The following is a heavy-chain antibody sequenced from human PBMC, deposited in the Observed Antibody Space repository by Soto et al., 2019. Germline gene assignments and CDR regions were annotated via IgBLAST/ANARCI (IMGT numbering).Heavy chain of an antibody. V-gene: IGHV1-2*02. CDR3: ARNYSWNTLDY. CDR1: GNTFTGYY. Sequence: QMQLVQSGAEVKKPGASVKVSCQASGNTFTGYYVYWVRQAPGQGLVWMGWISPDSGAPNYAQKFEGRVIMTTDTSSSIAYLELTGLRSDDTAMDYCARNYSWNTLDYCGQGTLVTVST. D-gene: IGHD1-20*01. J-gene: IGHJ4*02. CDR2: ISPDSGAP.